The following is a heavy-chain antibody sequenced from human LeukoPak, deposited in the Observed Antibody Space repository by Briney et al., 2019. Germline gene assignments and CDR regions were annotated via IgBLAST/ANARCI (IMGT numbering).Heavy chain of an antibody. CDR2: IRSKANSYAT. D-gene: IGHD3-10*01. CDR1: GFTFSGSA. Sequence: GGSLRLSCAASGFTFSGSAMHWVRQASGKGLEWVGRIRSKANSYATAYAASVKGRFTISRDDSKNTAYQQMNSLKTEDTAVYYCTTRVPAAFDIWGQGTMVTVSS. J-gene: IGHJ3*02. V-gene: IGHV3-73*01. CDR3: TTRVPAAFDI.